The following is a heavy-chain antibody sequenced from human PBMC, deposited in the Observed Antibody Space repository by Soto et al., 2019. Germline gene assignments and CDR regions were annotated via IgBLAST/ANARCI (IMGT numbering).Heavy chain of an antibody. CDR1: GFTFSSYE. Sequence: PGGSLRLSCTASGFTFSSYEMNWVRQAPGKGLEWVSYISSSGSTIYYADSVKGRFTISRDNAKNSLYLQMNSLRAEDTAVYYCARDRRRNSYRFWSGYYPFDYWGQGTLVTVSS. CDR2: ISSSGSTI. CDR3: ARDRRRNSYRFWSGYYPFDY. J-gene: IGHJ4*02. V-gene: IGHV3-48*03. D-gene: IGHD3-3*01.